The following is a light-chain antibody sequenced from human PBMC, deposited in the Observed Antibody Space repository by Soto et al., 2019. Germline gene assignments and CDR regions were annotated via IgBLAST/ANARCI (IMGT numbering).Light chain of an antibody. CDR1: SSDVGGYDY. Sequence: QSALTQPASVSGSPGQSFTISCTGTSSDVGGYDYVSWYQQHPGTAPKLILYEVNNRPSGVSNRFSGSKSGNTASLIISGLHYEDEADYYCRAYTTTSTLIFGTGTKLTVL. CDR2: EVN. J-gene: IGLJ1*01. CDR3: RAYTTTSTLI. V-gene: IGLV2-14*01.